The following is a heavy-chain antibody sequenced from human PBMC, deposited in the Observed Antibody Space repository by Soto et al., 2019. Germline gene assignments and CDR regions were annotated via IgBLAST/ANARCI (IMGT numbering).Heavy chain of an antibody. CDR2: IYWDDDK. CDR1: GFSLTTSGVG. Sequence: QITLKESGPTLVKPTQTVTLICTFSGFSLTTSGVGVGWIRQPPGKALEWLALIYWDDDKRYSPSLRSRLTITKDTSKNQVVLKMTNMDPVDTAVYYCARDSSGWYGLDYWGQGTLVTVSS. D-gene: IGHD6-19*01. CDR3: ARDSSGWYGLDY. J-gene: IGHJ4*02. V-gene: IGHV2-5*02.